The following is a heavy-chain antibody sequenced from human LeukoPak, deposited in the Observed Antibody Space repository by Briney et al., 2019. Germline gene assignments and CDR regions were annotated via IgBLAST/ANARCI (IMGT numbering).Heavy chain of an antibody. V-gene: IGHV3-23*01. CDR1: GFTFSTYS. J-gene: IGHJ4*02. Sequence: PGGSLRLSCAASGFTFSTYSMNWVRQAPGKGLEWVSAISGSGGSTYYADSVKGRFTISRDNSKNTLYLQMNSLRAEDTAVYYCAKAPSRYCSGGSCWTSWGQGTLVTVSS. CDR3: AKAPSRYCSGGSCWTS. CDR2: ISGSGGST. D-gene: IGHD2-15*01.